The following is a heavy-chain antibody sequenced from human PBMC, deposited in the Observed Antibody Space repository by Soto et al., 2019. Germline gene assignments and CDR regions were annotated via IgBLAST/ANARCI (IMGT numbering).Heavy chain of an antibody. CDR2: IVVGSGNT. V-gene: IGHV1-58*01. CDR1: GFTFTTSA. D-gene: IGHD2-15*01. J-gene: IGHJ6*02. CDR3: GGLGEYCSGGRCYRYGMDV. Sequence: QMQLVQSGPEVKKPGTSVKVSCEASGFTFTTSAVQWVRQARGQRLEWIGWIVVGSGNTKYAQKFQERVTITRDMSTRTVYMELSSLRSEDTAVYYCGGLGEYCSGGRCYRYGMDVWGQGTTVTVSS.